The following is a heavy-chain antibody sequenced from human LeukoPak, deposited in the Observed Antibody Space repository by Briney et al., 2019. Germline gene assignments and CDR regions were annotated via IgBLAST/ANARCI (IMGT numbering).Heavy chain of an antibody. V-gene: IGHV3-48*03. J-gene: IGHJ4*02. D-gene: IGHD4-17*01. CDR2: ISSSGLTM. CDR1: GFTLSNYE. Sequence: GGSLRLSCAASGFTLSNYEMNWVRPVPGRGLEWVSYISSSGLTMYYADSVKGRFTISRDNAKNSLYLQMNSLRAEDTGVYYCARRTTGDDYWGQGTLVTVSS. CDR3: ARRTTGDDY.